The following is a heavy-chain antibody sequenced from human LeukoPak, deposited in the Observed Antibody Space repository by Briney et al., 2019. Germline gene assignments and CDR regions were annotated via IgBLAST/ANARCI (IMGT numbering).Heavy chain of an antibody. CDR1: GYSFTSYW. CDR3: ARTYASDSSRYALDY. V-gene: IGHV5-51*01. D-gene: IGHD3-22*01. CDR2: IYPGDSYI. J-gene: IGHJ4*01. Sequence: GESLKISCKGSGYSFTSYWIGWVRQMPGKGLEWMGIIYPGDSYIRFSPSLQGQVTISADKSISTAYLQWSSLKASDTAMYYCARTYASDSSRYALDYWGHTTLVTV.